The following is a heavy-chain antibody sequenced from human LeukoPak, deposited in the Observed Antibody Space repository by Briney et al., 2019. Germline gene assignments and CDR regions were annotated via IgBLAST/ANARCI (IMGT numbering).Heavy chain of an antibody. V-gene: IGHV3-33*01. D-gene: IGHD3-22*01. CDR1: GFTFSTYG. J-gene: IGHJ4*02. CDR3: ARARGNYDISSFSALDY. Sequence: PGRSLRLSCAASGFTFSTYGMHWVRQAPGKGLEWLAVIWYDGSNIYYADSVKGRFAISRDNSKNTLYLLLNSLRAEDTAVYYCARARGNYDISSFSALDYWGQGTLVTVSS. CDR2: IWYDGSNI.